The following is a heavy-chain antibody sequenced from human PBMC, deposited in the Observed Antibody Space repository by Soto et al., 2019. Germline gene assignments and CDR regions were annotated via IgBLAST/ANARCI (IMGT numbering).Heavy chain of an antibody. D-gene: IGHD3-16*01. CDR1: GGSISPYY. J-gene: IGHJ4*02. CDR3: AREPLI. CDR2: IYFAGTT. Sequence: PSETLSLTCTVSGGSISPYYWSWIRQPPGKGLEWIGYIYFAGTTKYNPSLKSRVTISVDTSKNQFSLKLSSVTAADTAVYYCAREPLIWGQGTLVTVSS. V-gene: IGHV4-59*12.